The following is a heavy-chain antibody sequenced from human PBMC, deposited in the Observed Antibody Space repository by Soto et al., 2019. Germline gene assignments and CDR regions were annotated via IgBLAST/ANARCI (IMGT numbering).Heavy chain of an antibody. CDR2: IYYSGNT. Sequence: SETLSLTCTVSGGSVSSRSHYWSWIRQPPGKGPEWIGYIYYSGNTKYNPSLRSRVTISVDTSKNQFSLKVSSVTAADTAIYYCARDFCGGDCYDDYYYYAMDVWGQGTRVTVSS. V-gene: IGHV4-61*01. CDR3: ARDFCGGDCYDDYYYYAMDV. CDR1: GGSVSSRSHY. D-gene: IGHD2-21*02. J-gene: IGHJ6*02.